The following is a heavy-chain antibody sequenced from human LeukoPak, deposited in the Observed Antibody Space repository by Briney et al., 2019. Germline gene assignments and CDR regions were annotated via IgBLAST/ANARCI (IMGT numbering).Heavy chain of an antibody. D-gene: IGHD6-13*01. CDR1: GGSISSSSYY. V-gene: IGHV4-39*07. J-gene: IGHJ4*02. CDR2: IFYSGST. Sequence: SETLSLTCTVSGGSISSSSYYWGWIRQPPGKGLEWIGSIFYSGSTYYNPSLKSRVTVSLDTSKNQFSLKLSSVTAADTAVYYCARGYSSSWSDYWGQGTLVTVSS. CDR3: ARGYSSSWSDY.